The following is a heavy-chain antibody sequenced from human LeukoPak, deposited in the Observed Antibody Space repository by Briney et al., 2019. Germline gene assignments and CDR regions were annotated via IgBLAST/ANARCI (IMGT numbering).Heavy chain of an antibody. D-gene: IGHD3-10*01. J-gene: IGHJ6*02. CDR1: GFTFSSCA. V-gene: IGHV3-23*01. CDR2: ISGGGGST. Sequence: TGGSLRLSCAASGFTFSSCAMSWVRQAPGKGLEWVSAISGGGGSTFYADSVKGRFTISRDNSKNTVSMQLDSLRVDDTAIYYCTKALFGGMTVWGQGTTVTVSS. CDR3: TKALFGGMTV.